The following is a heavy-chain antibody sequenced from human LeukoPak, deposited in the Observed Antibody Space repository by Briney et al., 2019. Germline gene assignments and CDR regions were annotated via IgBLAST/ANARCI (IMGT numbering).Heavy chain of an antibody. D-gene: IGHD2-2*01. CDR1: GDSVSSNSVT. J-gene: IGHJ5*02. V-gene: IGHV6-1*01. Sequence: SQTLSLTCAISGDSVSSNSVTWNWIRQSPSRGLEWLGRTYYRSTWYNDYAVSVRGRIAVNPDTSKNQFSLHLNSVTPEDTAVYYCARRLTQYDCFDPWGQGILVTVSS. CDR3: ARRLTQYDCFDP. CDR2: TYYRSTWYN.